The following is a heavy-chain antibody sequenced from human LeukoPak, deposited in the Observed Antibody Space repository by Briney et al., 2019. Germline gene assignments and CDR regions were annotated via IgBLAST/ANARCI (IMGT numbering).Heavy chain of an antibody. D-gene: IGHD5-12*01. CDR2: INPNTGGT. Sequence: ASVKVSCKASGYTFTGYYMHWVRQAPGQGLEWMGWINPNTGGTNYVQKFQGRVTMTRDTTINTAYMELSRLRPDDTAVYYCARGGAGSGYGFDYWGQGTLVTASS. CDR3: ARGGAGSGYGFDY. CDR1: GYTFTGYY. J-gene: IGHJ4*02. V-gene: IGHV1-2*02.